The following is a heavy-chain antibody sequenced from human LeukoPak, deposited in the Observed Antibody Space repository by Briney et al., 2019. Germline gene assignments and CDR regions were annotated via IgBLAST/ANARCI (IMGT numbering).Heavy chain of an antibody. V-gene: IGHV3-23*01. CDR3: AKDKGDFWSGHHY. J-gene: IGHJ4*02. Sequence: GGSLRLSCAASGFTFSSDGMSWVRQAPGKGLEWVSSITGSGGSTYYADSVKGRFTISRDNSKNTLYLQMSSLRAEDTAVYYCAKDKGDFWSGHHYWGQGTLVTVSS. CDR1: GFTFSSDG. D-gene: IGHD3-3*01. CDR2: ITGSGGST.